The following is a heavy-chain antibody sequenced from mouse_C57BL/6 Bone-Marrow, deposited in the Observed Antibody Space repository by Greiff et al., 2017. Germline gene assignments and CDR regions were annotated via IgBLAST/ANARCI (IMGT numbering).Heavy chain of an antibody. Sequence: EVKLMESGGGLVQPGGSMKLSCVASGFTFSNYWMNWVRQSPEKGLEWVAQIRLKSDNYATHYAESVKGRFTISRDDSKSSVYLQMNNLRAEDTGIYYCPRYYDAMDYWGQGTSVTVSS. V-gene: IGHV6-3*01. J-gene: IGHJ4*01. CDR3: PRYYDAMDY. CDR1: GFTFSNYW. CDR2: IRLKSDNYAT. D-gene: IGHD1-1*01.